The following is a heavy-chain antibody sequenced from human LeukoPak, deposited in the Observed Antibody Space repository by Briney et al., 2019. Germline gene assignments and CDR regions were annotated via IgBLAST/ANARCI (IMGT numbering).Heavy chain of an antibody. D-gene: IGHD6-19*01. CDR3: AKDYRLTYSLTVAGGAFDY. CDR1: GFTFSSYG. Sequence: GGSLRLSCAASGFTFSSYGMHWVRQAPGKGLEWVAVISYDGSNKYYADSVKGRFTISRDNSKNTLYLQMNSLRAEDTAVYYCAKDYRLTYSLTVAGGAFDYWGQGTLVTVSP. CDR2: ISYDGSNK. J-gene: IGHJ4*02. V-gene: IGHV3-30*18.